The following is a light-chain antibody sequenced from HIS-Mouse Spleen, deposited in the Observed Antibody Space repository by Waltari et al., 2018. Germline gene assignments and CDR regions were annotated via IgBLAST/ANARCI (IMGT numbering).Light chain of an antibody. Sequence: SYELTQPPSVSVSPGQTARITCSGDALPKKYAYWYQKKSGQAPVLVIDEDSKRPSGIPGRFSGSSSGTTVTLTISGVQAEDEADYYCQSADSSGTYPVFGGGTKLTVL. CDR2: EDS. CDR3: QSADSSGTYPV. CDR1: ALPKKY. J-gene: IGLJ2*01. V-gene: IGLV3-25*03.